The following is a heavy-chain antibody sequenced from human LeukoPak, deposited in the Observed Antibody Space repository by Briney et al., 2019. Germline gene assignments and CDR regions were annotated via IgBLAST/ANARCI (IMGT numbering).Heavy chain of an antibody. Sequence: SETLSLTCAVYGGSFSGYYWSWIRQPPGKGLEWIVEINHRGSTNYNPSLKSRVTISVDTSKNQFSLKLSSVTAADTAVYYCARGARSTMVRGHEGGVYGMDVWGKGTTVTVYS. CDR3: ARGARSTMVRGHEGGVYGMDV. D-gene: IGHD3-10*01. CDR1: GGSFSGYY. CDR2: INHRGST. J-gene: IGHJ6*04. V-gene: IGHV4-34*01.